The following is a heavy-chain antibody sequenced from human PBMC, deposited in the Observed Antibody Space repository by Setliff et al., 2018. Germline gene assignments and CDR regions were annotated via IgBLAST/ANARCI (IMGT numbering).Heavy chain of an antibody. CDR1: GGSFSGYF. CDR2: INDSGSA. J-gene: IGHJ4*02. Sequence: PSETLSLTCAVYGGSFSGYFWSWIRQAPGRGLEWIGEINDSGSANYNPSLKSRVTISLDTSKNHFSLKLDSVTAADTALYYCARSPSSGAYWNPRPFYSDYWARGTLVTVSS. CDR3: ARSPSSGAYWNPRPFYSDY. D-gene: IGHD1-26*01. V-gene: IGHV4-34*01.